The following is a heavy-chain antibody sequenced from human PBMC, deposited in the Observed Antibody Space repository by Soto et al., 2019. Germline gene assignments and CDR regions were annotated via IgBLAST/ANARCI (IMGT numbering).Heavy chain of an antibody. Sequence: QITLTESGPTLLKPTQTLTLTCTFSGFSLSTSGVGVGWIRQPPGKALEWLALIYWDDDKLNSPSLKISLSITKDTSKSQVVLTMTNMDPVDTATYYCVHKVLREAAFDYWGQGTLFTVSS. J-gene: IGHJ4*02. CDR3: VHKVLREAAFDY. D-gene: IGHD3-10*01. V-gene: IGHV2-5*02. CDR2: IYWDDDK. CDR1: GFSLSTSGVG.